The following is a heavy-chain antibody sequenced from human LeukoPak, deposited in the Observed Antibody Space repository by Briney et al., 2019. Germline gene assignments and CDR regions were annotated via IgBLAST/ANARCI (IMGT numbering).Heavy chain of an antibody. V-gene: IGHV3-7*03. J-gene: IGHJ4*02. Sequence: GGSLRLSCAASGFTFSSFWMNWVRQVPGKGLEWVAIIKQDGSEKFLVDSVKGRFTISRDNAKTSLFLQMNSLRAEDTAVYYCGKPVTGSIFDYWGRGTLVTVSS. CDR1: GFTFSSFW. CDR3: GKPVTGSIFDY. D-gene: IGHD6-19*01. CDR2: IKQDGSEK.